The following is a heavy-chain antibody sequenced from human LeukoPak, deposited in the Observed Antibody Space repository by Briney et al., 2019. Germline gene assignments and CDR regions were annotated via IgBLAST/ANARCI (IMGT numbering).Heavy chain of an antibody. J-gene: IGHJ4*02. V-gene: IGHV3-20*04. Sequence: PGGSLRLSCAASGFTFDDYGMSWVRQAPGKRLEWVSGINWNGGSTGYADSVKGRFTISRDNAKNSLYLQMNSLRAEDTALYYCAREEYYGSGSYSGFDYWGQGTLVTVSS. D-gene: IGHD3-10*01. CDR3: AREEYYGSGSYSGFDY. CDR1: GFTFDDYG. CDR2: INWNGGST.